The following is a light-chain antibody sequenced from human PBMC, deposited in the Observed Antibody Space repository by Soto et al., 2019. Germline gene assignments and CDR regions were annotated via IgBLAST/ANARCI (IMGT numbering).Light chain of an antibody. J-gene: IGKJ2*01. CDR3: QQHGSSPYT. Sequence: EIVLTQSPGTLSLSPGERATLSCRASQSVSSSYLAWYLQKPGQAPRLLIYGASSRATGIPDRFSGSGSGTDFTLTISRLEPEDFAVYYCQQHGSSPYTFGQGTKLEIK. CDR2: GAS. CDR1: QSVSSSY. V-gene: IGKV3-20*01.